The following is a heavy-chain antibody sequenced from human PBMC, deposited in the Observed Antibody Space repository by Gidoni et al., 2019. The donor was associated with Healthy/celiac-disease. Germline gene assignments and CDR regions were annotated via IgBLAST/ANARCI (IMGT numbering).Heavy chain of an antibody. CDR1: GFPLSTYW. CDR2: IKRDGSEK. J-gene: IGHJ4*02. D-gene: IGHD3-16*02. Sequence: DVQLVESGGGLVQPGGSLRLSCAASGFPLSTYWMSWVRQAPGKGLEWVSNIKRDGSEKYYVDSVKGRFTSSRNNAKNSLYLQMNSLRAENTAVYYCARDHRSTWLSTYYFDYWGQGTLVTVSS. V-gene: IGHV3-7*01. CDR3: ARDHRSTWLSTYYFDY.